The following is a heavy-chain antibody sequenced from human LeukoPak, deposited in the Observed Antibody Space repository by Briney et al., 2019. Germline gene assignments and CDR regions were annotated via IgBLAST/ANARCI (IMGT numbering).Heavy chain of an antibody. CDR3: ARAPITSPFYFDY. V-gene: IGHV3-48*03. J-gene: IGHJ4*02. CDR2: ISGSGSPI. CDR1: GFTFSSYE. D-gene: IGHD2-2*01. Sequence: GGSLRLSCAASGFTFSSYEMNWVRQAPGEGLEWISCISGSGSPIYYADSVKGRFTISRDNAKNSLYLQMDSLRAEDTALYYCARAPITSPFYFDYWGQGTLVTVSS.